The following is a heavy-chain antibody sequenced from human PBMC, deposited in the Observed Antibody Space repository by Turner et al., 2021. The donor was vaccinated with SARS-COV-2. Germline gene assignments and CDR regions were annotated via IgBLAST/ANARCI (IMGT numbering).Heavy chain of an antibody. CDR2: ISGSGGST. V-gene: IGHV3-23*04. CDR3: AKADRVMIVVVITLFDY. J-gene: IGHJ4*02. CDR1: GFRFSSFT. D-gene: IGHD3-22*01. Sequence: EVHLVESGGGLVKPGGSLTLSCAASGFRFSSFTMNWVRQAPGKGLEWVSAISGSGGSTYYADSVKGRFTISRDNSKNTLYLQMNSLRAEDTAVYYCAKADRVMIVVVITLFDYWGQGTLVTVSS.